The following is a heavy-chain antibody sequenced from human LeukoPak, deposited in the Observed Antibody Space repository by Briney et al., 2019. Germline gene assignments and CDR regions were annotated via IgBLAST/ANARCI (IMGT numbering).Heavy chain of an antibody. CDR1: GGSISSYY. CDR2: IYTSGST. CDR3: ARELGYDYVLSDAFDI. V-gene: IGHV4-4*07. D-gene: IGHD3-16*01. Sequence: PSETLSLTCTVSGGSISSYYWSWIRQPAGKGLEWIGRIYTSGSTNYNPSLKSRVTMSVDTSKNQFSLKLSSVTAADMAVYYCARELGYDYVLSDAFDIWGQGTMVTVSS. J-gene: IGHJ3*02.